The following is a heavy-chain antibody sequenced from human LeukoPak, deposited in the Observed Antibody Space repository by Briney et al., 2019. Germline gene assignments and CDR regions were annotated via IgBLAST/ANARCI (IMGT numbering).Heavy chain of an antibody. CDR2: IIPIFGIA. CDR1: GGTFSSYA. Sequence: SVKVSCKASGGTFSSYAISWVRQAPGQGLEWMGRIIPIFGIANYAQKFQGRVTITADKSTSTAYMELSSLRSEDTAVYYCAREKGPYGDRKRYGMDVWGQGTTVTVSS. CDR3: AREKGPYGDRKRYGMDV. D-gene: IGHD4-17*01. V-gene: IGHV1-69*04. J-gene: IGHJ6*02.